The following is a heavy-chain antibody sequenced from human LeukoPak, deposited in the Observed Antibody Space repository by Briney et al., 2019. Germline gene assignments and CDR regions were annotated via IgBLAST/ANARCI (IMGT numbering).Heavy chain of an antibody. CDR2: INTDGSST. CDR3: ARWDSSGYYSLDY. D-gene: IGHD3-22*01. CDR1: GFTFRSYW. Sequence: GGSLRLSCAASGFTFRSYWVHWVRQAPGKGLVWISRINTDGSSTDYADSVKGRFTISRDNTKNTLYLQMNSLRAEDTAVYYCARWDSSGYYSLDYWGQGTLVTVSS. J-gene: IGHJ4*02. V-gene: IGHV3-74*01.